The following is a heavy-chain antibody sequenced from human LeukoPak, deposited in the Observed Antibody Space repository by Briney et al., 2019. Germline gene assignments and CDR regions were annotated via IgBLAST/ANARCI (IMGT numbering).Heavy chain of an antibody. D-gene: IGHD4-17*01. CDR2: LNSDGRTT. J-gene: IGHJ5*02. V-gene: IGHV3-74*01. Sequence: GRSLRLSCAASGFTFSSYWMHWVRQGPGKGLVWVSRLNSDGRTTTYADSVKGRFTISRDNAKNTLYLQMNSLRVEDTAVYYCARGSDETVTISGWFDPWGQGTLVTVSS. CDR3: ARGSDETVTISGWFDP. CDR1: GFTFSSYW.